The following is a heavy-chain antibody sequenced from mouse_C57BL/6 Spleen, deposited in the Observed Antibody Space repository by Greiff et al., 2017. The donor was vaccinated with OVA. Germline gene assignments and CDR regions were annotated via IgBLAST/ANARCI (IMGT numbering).Heavy chain of an antibody. CDR1: GFNIKDYY. V-gene: IGHV14-2*01. CDR2: IDPEDGDT. J-gene: IGHJ1*03. Sequence: EVQLQQSGAELVKPGASVKLSCTASGFNIKDYYMHWVKQRTEQGLEWIGRIDPEDGDTKYAPKFQGKATITADTSSNTAYLQISSLTSEDTAVYYCARGGYDGYPYWYIDVWGTGTTVTVSS. CDR3: ARGGYDGYPYWYIDV. D-gene: IGHD2-3*01.